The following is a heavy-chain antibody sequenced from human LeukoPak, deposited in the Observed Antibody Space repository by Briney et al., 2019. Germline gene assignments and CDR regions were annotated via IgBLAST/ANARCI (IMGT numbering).Heavy chain of an antibody. CDR2: ISAYNGNT. CDR3: ARAKYYYGSGSYYPDY. CDR1: GYTFTSYG. V-gene: IGHV1-18*01. D-gene: IGHD3-10*01. J-gene: IGHJ4*02. Sequence: GASVKVSCKASGYTFTSYGISWVRQAPGQGLEWMGWISAYNGNTNYAQKLQGRVTMTTDTSTSTAYMELRSLRSDDTAVYYCARAKYYYGSGSYYPDYWGREPWSPSPQ.